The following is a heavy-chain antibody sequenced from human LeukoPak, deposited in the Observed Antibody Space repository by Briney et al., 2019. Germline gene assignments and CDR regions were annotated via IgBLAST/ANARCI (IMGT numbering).Heavy chain of an antibody. V-gene: IGHV3-30*02. CDR2: IRYDGSNK. CDR3: AQGVSSSGYYYGDYDLGY. CDR1: GFTFSTYG. Sequence: GGSLRLSCAASGFTFSTYGMHWVRQAPGKGLEWVTFIRYDGSNKYYADSVKGRFTISRDNSKNTVYLQMNSLRVEDTAVYYCAQGVSSSGYYYGDYDLGYWGQGTLVTVSS. J-gene: IGHJ4*02. D-gene: IGHD3-22*01.